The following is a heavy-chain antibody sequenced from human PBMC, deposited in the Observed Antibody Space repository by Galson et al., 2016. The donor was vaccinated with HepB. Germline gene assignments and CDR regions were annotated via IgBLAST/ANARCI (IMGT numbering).Heavy chain of an antibody. Sequence: SLRLSCAASGFGFDDFAMHWVRQAPGKGLEWVSGISWSGNSIAYADPVKGRFTLSRDNAKNSLFLQMRNLRPEDAAFYYCVKDNWEREAGIGGYFDLWGQGTLVTVSS. D-gene: IGHD1-26*01. CDR1: GFGFDDFA. CDR3: VKDNWEREAGIGGYFDL. J-gene: IGHJ4*02. CDR2: ISWSGNSI. V-gene: IGHV3-9*01.